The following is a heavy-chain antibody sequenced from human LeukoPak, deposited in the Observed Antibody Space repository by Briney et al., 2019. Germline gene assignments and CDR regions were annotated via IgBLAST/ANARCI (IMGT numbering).Heavy chain of an antibody. Sequence: GASVKVSCKASGYTFTSYGISWVRQAPGQGLEWMGWISAYNGNTNYAQKLQGRVTMTTDTSTSTAYMELRSLRSDDTAVYYCARSEWDYYDSSGYYLGANGMDVWGQGTTVTVSS. V-gene: IGHV1-18*01. CDR2: ISAYNGNT. CDR3: ARSEWDYYDSSGYYLGANGMDV. J-gene: IGHJ6*02. D-gene: IGHD3-22*01. CDR1: GYTFTSYG.